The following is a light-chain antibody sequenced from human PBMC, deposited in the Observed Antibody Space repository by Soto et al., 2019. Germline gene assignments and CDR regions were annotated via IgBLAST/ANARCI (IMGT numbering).Light chain of an antibody. CDR3: QQSSSSPPIT. CDR1: QNIDNY. J-gene: IGKJ5*01. CDR2: AAS. Sequence: DIQLTQSPSSLSASHGDRVTISCRASQNIDNYLHWYQQKSRKAPTVLIYAASVLRDGVPSRFSGSGFGTEFTLTINNLQPEDFATYYCQQSSSSPPITFGQGTRLDI. V-gene: IGKV1-39*01.